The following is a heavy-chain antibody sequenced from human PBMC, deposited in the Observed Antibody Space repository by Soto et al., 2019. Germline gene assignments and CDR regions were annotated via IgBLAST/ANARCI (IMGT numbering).Heavy chain of an antibody. D-gene: IGHD2-2*01. Sequence: GGSLRLSCAASGFTFSSYAMSWVRQAPGKGLEWVSAISGSGGSTYYADSVKGRFTISRDNSKNTLYLQMNSLRAEDTAVYYCAKAAPGYCSSTSCYRPDTFDPWGQGTLVTVSS. V-gene: IGHV3-23*01. J-gene: IGHJ5*02. CDR3: AKAAPGYCSSTSCYRPDTFDP. CDR1: GFTFSSYA. CDR2: ISGSGGST.